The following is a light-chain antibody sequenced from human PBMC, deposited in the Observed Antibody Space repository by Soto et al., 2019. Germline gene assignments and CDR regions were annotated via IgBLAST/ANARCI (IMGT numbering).Light chain of an antibody. CDR2: DAS. V-gene: IGKV3-15*01. CDR3: QQYYQWPSYT. J-gene: IGKJ2*01. CDR1: QSISSN. Sequence: EIVMTQSPATLSVSPGERATLSCWASQSISSNLAWYQQKPGQAPRLLIYDASTRATAIPARFSGSGSGTEFTLTINTLQPEDFAVYYCQQYYQWPSYTFGQGTKVDIK.